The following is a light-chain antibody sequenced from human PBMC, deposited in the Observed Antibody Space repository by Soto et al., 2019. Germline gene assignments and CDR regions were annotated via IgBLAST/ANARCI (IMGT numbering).Light chain of an antibody. CDR3: CSYTTTTSRV. V-gene: IGLV2-14*03. Sequence: QPVLTQPASWSVSPGQSITISCTGTSSDVGHYNYVSWYQQHPGNAPKLMIYDVRLRPSGVSDRFSGSKSGNTASLTISGLQAEDEADYYCCSYTTTTSRVFGTGTKVTVL. J-gene: IGLJ1*01. CDR1: SSDVGHYNY. CDR2: DVR.